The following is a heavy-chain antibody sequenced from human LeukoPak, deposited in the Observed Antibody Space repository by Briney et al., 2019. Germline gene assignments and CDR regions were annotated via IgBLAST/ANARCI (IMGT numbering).Heavy chain of an antibody. CDR3: ATCTTSCYGWFHI. V-gene: IGHV4-39*07. D-gene: IGHD2-2*01. J-gene: IGHJ3*02. CDR2: IYYSGST. Sequence: SETLSLTCTVSGGSISSSSYYWGWIRQPPGKGLEWIGSIYYSGSTYSNPSLKSRVTISVDTSKNQFSLKLSSVTAADTAVYYCATCTTSCYGWFHIWGQGTMVTVSS. CDR1: GGSISSSSYY.